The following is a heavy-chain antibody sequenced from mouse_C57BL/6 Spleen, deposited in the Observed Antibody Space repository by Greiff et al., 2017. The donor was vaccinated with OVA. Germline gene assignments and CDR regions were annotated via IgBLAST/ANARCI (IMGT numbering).Heavy chain of an antibody. CDR3: ARHESGSSSYFDY. D-gene: IGHD1-1*01. J-gene: IGHJ2*01. V-gene: IGHV1-62-2*01. CDR1: GYTFTEYT. CDR2: FYPGSGSI. Sequence: LQESGAELVKPGASVKLSCKASGYTFTEYTIHWVTQRSGQGLEWIGWFYPGSGSIKYNEKFKDKATLTADKSSSTVYLELSRLTSEDFAVYYCARHESGSSSYFDYWGQGTTLTVSS.